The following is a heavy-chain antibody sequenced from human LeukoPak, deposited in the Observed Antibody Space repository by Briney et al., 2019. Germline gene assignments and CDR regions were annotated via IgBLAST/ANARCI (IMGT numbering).Heavy chain of an antibody. Sequence: ASVKVSCKASGYTFTSYYMHWVRQAPGQGLEWMGWINPNSGGTNYAQKFQGWVTMTRDTSISTAYMELSRLRSDDTAVYYCARDYTRIRGQWLVEGRLGYWGQGTLVTVSS. D-gene: IGHD6-19*01. J-gene: IGHJ4*02. CDR2: INPNSGGT. CDR1: GYTFTSYY. CDR3: ARDYTRIRGQWLVEGRLGY. V-gene: IGHV1-2*04.